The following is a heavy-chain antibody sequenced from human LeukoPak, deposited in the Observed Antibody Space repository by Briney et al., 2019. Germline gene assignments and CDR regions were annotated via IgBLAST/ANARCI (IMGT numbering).Heavy chain of an antibody. V-gene: IGHV4-34*01. J-gene: IGHJ4*02. CDR1: GGSFSGYY. CDR2: INHSGST. CDR3: AREVNGATVY. D-gene: IGHD1-26*01. Sequence: SETLSLTCAVYGGSFSGYYWSWIRQPPGKGLEWIGEINHSGSTNYHPSLKSRVTISVDTSKNQFSLKLSSVTAADTAVYYCAREVNGATVYWGQGTLVTVSS.